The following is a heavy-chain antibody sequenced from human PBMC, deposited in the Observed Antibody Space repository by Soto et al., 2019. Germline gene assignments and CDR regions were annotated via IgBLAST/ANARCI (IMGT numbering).Heavy chain of an antibody. CDR1: GYSFANYW. V-gene: IGHV3-30*19. CDR2: ISYEGSNT. J-gene: IGHJ6*02. Sequence: SLKISCQGSGYSFANYWIAWVRQAPGKGLQWVALISYEGSNTYYADSVRGRFTISRDNSKNTLYLQINALRPEDTGVYYCARVTPGNNLYYFSGLDVWGQGTSVTVSS. CDR3: ARVTPGNNLYYFSGLDV. D-gene: IGHD1-1*01.